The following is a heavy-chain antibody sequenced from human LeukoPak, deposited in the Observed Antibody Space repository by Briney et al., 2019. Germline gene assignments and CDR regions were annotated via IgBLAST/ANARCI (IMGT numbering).Heavy chain of an antibody. CDR2: IYSGGST. V-gene: IGHV3-66*01. D-gene: IGHD6-13*01. J-gene: IGHJ4*02. CDR3: ARERWDSSSWYCPKSFDY. Sequence: RGGSLRLSCAASGFTVSSNYMSWVRQAPGKGLEWVSVIYSGGSTYYADSVKGRFTISRDNSKNTLYLQMNSLRAEDTAVYYCARERWDSSSWYCPKSFDYWGQGTLVTVSS. CDR1: GFTVSSNY.